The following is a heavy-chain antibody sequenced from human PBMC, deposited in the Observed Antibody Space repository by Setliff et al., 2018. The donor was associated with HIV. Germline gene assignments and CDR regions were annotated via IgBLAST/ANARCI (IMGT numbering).Heavy chain of an antibody. D-gene: IGHD2-15*01. V-gene: IGHV1-2*02. CDR3: ATDGSVVVVAGSGFDP. J-gene: IGHJ5*02. CDR2: INPNSGGT. Sequence: ASVKVSCKASGDTFSGHYMHWVRQAPGQGLEWLGWINPNSGGTKYAQKFPGRLTMTRDTSITTVSMELSRLRSDDTAVYYCATDGSVVVVAGSGFDPWGQGTLVTVSS. CDR1: GDTFSGHY.